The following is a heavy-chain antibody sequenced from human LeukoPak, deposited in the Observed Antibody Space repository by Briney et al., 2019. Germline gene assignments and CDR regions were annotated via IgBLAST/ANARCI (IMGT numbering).Heavy chain of an antibody. D-gene: IGHD3-10*01. CDR2: ISFDGGKK. CDR3: AKRLYSGSALGLGEFDY. Sequence: GRSLTLSCAASGFTFRRYAMHWVRQAPGKGMEGVALISFDGGKKYYADAVKGRFTISRDNSNNTLYLQMDSLRVEDTAVYYCAKRLYSGSALGLGEFDYWGQGTLVTVSS. V-gene: IGHV3-30*18. CDR1: GFTFRRYA. J-gene: IGHJ4*02.